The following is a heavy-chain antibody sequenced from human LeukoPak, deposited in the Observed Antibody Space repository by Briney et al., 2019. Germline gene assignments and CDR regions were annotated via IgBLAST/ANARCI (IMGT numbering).Heavy chain of an antibody. Sequence: GGSLRLSCAAPGFTFSSYAMHWVRQAPGKGLEYVSAINSNGGSTYYANSVKGRFTISRDNSKNTLYLQMGSLRAEDMAVYYCATLFGEQFDPWGQGTLVTVSS. D-gene: IGHD3-16*01. CDR1: GFTFSSYA. CDR3: ATLFGEQFDP. V-gene: IGHV3-64*01. J-gene: IGHJ5*02. CDR2: INSNGGST.